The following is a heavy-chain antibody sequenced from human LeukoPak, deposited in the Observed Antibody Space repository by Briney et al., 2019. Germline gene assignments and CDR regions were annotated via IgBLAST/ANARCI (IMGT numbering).Heavy chain of an antibody. CDR2: INPNSGGT. V-gene: IGHV1-2*02. CDR1: GYTFTGYY. Sequence: ASVKVSCKASGYTFTGYYMHWVRQAPGQGLEWMGWINPNSGGTNYAQKFQGRVTMTRDTSISTAYMELSRLRSDDTAVYYCARLTRIAAAGKRPPTDDYWGQGTLVTVSS. D-gene: IGHD6-13*01. J-gene: IGHJ4*02. CDR3: ARLTRIAAAGKRPPTDDY.